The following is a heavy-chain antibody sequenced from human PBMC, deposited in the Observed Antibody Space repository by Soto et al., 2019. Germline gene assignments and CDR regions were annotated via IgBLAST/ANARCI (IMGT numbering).Heavy chain of an antibody. CDR2: IYPGDSDI. D-gene: IGHD2-2*02. J-gene: IGHJ6*02. CDR3: SRLGHYCSSPSCYTGYFYSGLDV. Sequence: PGESLKISCKGSGYSFTSHWIAWVRQMPGKGLELMAIIYPGDSDIQYSPSFQGQVSVSADKSVSTAYLQWSSLEASDTAIYFCSRLGHYCSSPSCYTGYFYSGLDVWGQGTTVTVS. CDR1: GYSFTSHW. V-gene: IGHV5-51*01.